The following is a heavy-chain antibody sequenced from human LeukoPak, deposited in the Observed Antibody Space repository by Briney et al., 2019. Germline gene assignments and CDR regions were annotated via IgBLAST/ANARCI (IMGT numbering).Heavy chain of an antibody. CDR2: MSYDGSNK. V-gene: IGHV3-30*18. J-gene: IGHJ4*02. CDR1: GFTFSSYG. CDR3: AKDTAAAGFDY. Sequence: GGSLRLSCAASGFTFSSYGMHRVRQAPGKGLEWVAVMSYDGSNKYYADSVKGRFTISRDNTKNTLYLQMNSLRAEDTAVYYCAKDTAAAGFDYWGQGTLVTVSS. D-gene: IGHD6-13*01.